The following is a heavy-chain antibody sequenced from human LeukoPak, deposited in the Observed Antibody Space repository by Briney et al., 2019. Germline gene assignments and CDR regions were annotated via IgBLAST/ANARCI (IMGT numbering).Heavy chain of an antibody. D-gene: IGHD6-6*01. Sequence: GASLKVSCKTSGFTFSNYGISWMRQAPGQGLEWVGWISGYSGNTNYAQKFQGRVTMTTDTSTSTAYMELGGLRSDDTAVYYCAKDRSSSAREDWGQGTLVTVSS. V-gene: IGHV1-18*01. J-gene: IGHJ4*02. CDR3: AKDRSSSARED. CDR2: ISGYSGNT. CDR1: GFTFSNYG.